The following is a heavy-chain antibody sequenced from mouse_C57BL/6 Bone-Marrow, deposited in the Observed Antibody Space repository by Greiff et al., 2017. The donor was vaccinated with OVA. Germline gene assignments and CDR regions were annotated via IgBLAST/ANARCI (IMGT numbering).Heavy chain of an antibody. D-gene: IGHD2-10*02. CDR2: IYPRSGNT. V-gene: IGHV1-81*01. CDR1: GYTFTSYG. J-gene: IGHJ1*03. CDR3: ARRSIWYFDV. Sequence: VKLMESGAELARPGASVKLSCKASGYTFTSYGISWVKQRTGQGLEWIGEIYPRSGNTYYNEKFKGKATLTADKSSSTAYMELRSLTSEDSAVYFCARRSIWYFDVWGTGTTVTVSS.